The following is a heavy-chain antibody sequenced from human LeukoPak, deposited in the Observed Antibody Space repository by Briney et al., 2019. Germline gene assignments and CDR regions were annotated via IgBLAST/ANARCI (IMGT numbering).Heavy chain of an antibody. J-gene: IGHJ4*02. V-gene: IGHV4-59*01. CDR2: IYYSGST. CDR1: GGSISSYY. Sequence: SETLSLTCTVSGGSISSYYLSWIRQPPGKGLEWIGYIYYSGSTNYNPPLKSRVTISVDTSKNQFSLKLSSVTAADTAVYYCARQLGYFDYWGQGTLVTVSS. CDR3: ARQLGYFDY. D-gene: IGHD6-6*01.